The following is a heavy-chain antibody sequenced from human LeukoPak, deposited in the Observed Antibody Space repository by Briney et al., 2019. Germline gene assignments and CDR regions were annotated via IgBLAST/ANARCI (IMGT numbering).Heavy chain of an antibody. CDR2: ISSSGGST. Sequence: PGGSLRLSCAASEFTFSSYGMSWVRQAPGKGLEWVSAISSSGGSTYYADSVKGRFTISRDNSKNTLYLQMNSLRAEDTAVYYCAKDHVQLWSFDYWGQGTLVTVSS. V-gene: IGHV3-23*01. J-gene: IGHJ4*02. CDR1: EFTFSSYG. D-gene: IGHD5-18*01. CDR3: AKDHVQLWSFDY.